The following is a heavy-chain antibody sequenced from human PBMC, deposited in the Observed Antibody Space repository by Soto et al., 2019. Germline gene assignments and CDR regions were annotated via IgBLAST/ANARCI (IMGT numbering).Heavy chain of an antibody. CDR1: GFTFSSYG. D-gene: IGHD3-22*01. V-gene: IGHV3-30*18. J-gene: IGHJ5*02. Sequence: GGSLRLSCAASGFTFSSYGMHWVRQAPGKGLEWVAVISYDGSNKYYADSVKGRFTISRGNSKNTLYLQMNSLRAEDTAVYYCAKDLYMIVVVTMVAPGDPWGQGTLVTVSS. CDR3: AKDLYMIVVVTMVAPGDP. CDR2: ISYDGSNK.